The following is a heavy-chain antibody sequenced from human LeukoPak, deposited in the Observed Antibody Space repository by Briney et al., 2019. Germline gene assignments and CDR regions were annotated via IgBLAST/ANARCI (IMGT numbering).Heavy chain of an antibody. J-gene: IGHJ4*02. Sequence: GGSLRLSCAASGFTFSSYAMSWVRQAPGKGLEWVAGISAGGGSTYYADSVKGRFTISRDNSKNMLYLQMNSLRAEDTAIYYCARDSDGFFDYWGQGTLVTVSS. V-gene: IGHV3-23*01. CDR1: GFTFSSYA. D-gene: IGHD3-3*01. CDR2: ISAGGGST. CDR3: ARDSDGFFDY.